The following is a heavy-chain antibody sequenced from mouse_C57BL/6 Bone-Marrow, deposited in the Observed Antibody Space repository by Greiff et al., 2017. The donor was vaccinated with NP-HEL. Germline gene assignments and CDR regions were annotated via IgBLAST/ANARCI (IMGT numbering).Heavy chain of an antibody. J-gene: IGHJ3*01. CDR3: AITYYCGSDAWFAY. CDR1: GYTFTSYW. V-gene: IGHV1-74*01. D-gene: IGHD1-1*01. CDR2: IHTADSAT. Sequence: QVQLKQPGADLVKPGASVKVSCKASGYTFTSYWMHWVKQRPGQGLEWIGRIHTADSATNNNQKFKGKATLTVDKSSSTAYMQLSSLTSEDSSVYYGAITYYCGSDAWFAYWGQGTLVTVSA.